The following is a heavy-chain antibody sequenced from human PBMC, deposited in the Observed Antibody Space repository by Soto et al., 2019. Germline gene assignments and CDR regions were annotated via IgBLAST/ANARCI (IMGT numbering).Heavy chain of an antibody. CDR2: FYGDDEK. CDR3: AHRLEGYVSGWPQVCFDY. CDR1: GFSLSTSGGG. V-gene: IGHV2-5*02. Sequence: SGPTLVNPTQTLTLTCTFSGFSLSTSGGGVGWVRQPPGEALGWLAVFYGDDEKPYTPPLKSSLPTPKAPPKNQVALTVTNMGPVDTGTYYCAHRLEGYVSGWPQVCFDYWGRGALVTVSS. D-gene: IGHD6-19*01. J-gene: IGHJ4*02.